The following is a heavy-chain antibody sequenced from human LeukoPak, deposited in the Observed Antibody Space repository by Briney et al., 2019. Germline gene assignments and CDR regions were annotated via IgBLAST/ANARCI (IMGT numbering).Heavy chain of an antibody. J-gene: IGHJ5*02. CDR3: ARVQYPGGLVDP. CDR1: GYTFTSYD. Sequence: ASVKVSCKASGYTFTSYDINWVRQATGQGLEWMGWMNPNSGNTGYAQKFQGRVTITADKSTSTAYMELSSLRSEDTAVYYCARVQYPGGLVDPWGQGTLVTVSS. CDR2: MNPNSGNT. D-gene: IGHD5-24*01. V-gene: IGHV1-8*01.